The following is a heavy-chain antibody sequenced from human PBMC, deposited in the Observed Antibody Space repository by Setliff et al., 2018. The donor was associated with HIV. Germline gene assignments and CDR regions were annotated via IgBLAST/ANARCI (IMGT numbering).Heavy chain of an antibody. J-gene: IGHJ4*02. CDR1: GYSFTTYA. Sequence: VKVSCKAPGYSFTTYAISWVRQAPGQGLEWMGWIRTYNGNTNYAQRLQGRVTMTTDTSTSTAYMELRSLRSDDTAVYYCARGYDGSGYSHNYWGQGTLVTVSS. CDR3: ARGYDGSGYSHNY. V-gene: IGHV1-18*01. D-gene: IGHD3-22*01. CDR2: IRTYNGNT.